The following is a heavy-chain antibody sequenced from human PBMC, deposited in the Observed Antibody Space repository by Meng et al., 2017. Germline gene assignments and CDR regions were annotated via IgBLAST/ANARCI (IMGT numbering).Heavy chain of an antibody. CDR3: ARDGARDSSGYGIDY. Sequence: GESLKISCAASGFTFSSYSMNWVRQAPGKGLEWVSSISSSSYIYYADSGKGRFTISRDNAKNSLYLQMNSLRAEDTAVYYCARDGARDSSGYGIDYWGQGTLVTVSS. V-gene: IGHV3-21*01. J-gene: IGHJ4*02. CDR2: ISSSSYI. CDR1: GFTFSSYS. D-gene: IGHD3-22*01.